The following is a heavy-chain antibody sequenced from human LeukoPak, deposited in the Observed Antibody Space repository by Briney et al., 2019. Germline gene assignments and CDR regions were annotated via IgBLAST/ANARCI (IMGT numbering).Heavy chain of an antibody. CDR3: AKDGLSDDGSTHVYYFQS. V-gene: IGHV3-23*01. D-gene: IGHD1-7*01. Sequence: GGSLRLSCTASGFTFRMYAMSWVRQAPGKGLESVASIIYDGRHTYYAASVKGRFTISRDNSQNTLYLQMNSLRAEDTALYYCAKDGLSDDGSTHVYYFQSLGQGTLVTVSS. J-gene: IGHJ4*02. CDR1: GFTFRMYA. CDR2: IIYDGRHT.